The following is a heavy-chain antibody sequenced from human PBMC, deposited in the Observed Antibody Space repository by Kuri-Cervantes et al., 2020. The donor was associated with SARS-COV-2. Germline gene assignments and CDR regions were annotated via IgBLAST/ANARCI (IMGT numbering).Heavy chain of an antibody. CDR3: ARGYYEGITGKYYFDY. J-gene: IGHJ4*02. CDR1: GYTFTSYY. CDR2: INPSGGST. Sequence: ASVKVSCKASGYTFTSYYMHWVRQAPGQGLEWMGIINPSGGSTSYAQKFQGRVTMTRDTSTSTVYMELSRRRSEDTAVYYCARGYYEGITGKYYFDYWGQGTLVTVSS. V-gene: IGHV1-46*01. D-gene: IGHD1-20*01.